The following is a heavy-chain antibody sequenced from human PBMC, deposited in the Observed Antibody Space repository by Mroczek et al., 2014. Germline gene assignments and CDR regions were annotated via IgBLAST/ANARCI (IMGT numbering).Heavy chain of an antibody. CDR3: ARRKGYSSSWLPSAFDI. CDR2: INHSGST. Sequence: QVQLQHGAAGLLKPSGDPVPHLRCLWWVLQWLLLELDPPAPRKGLEWIGEINHSGSTNYNPSLKSRVTISVDTSKNQFSLKLSSVTAADTAVYYCARRKGYSSSWLPSAFDIWGQGTMVTVSS. V-gene: IGHV4-34*01. D-gene: IGHD6-13*01. CDR1: WVLQWLL. J-gene: IGHJ3*02.